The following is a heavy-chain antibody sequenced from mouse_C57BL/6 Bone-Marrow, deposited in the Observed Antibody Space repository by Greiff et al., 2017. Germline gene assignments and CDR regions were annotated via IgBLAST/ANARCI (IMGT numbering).Heavy chain of an antibody. CDR3: ARIGWLLSFAY. Sequence: QVTLKVSGPGILQPSQTLSLTCSFSGFSLSTFGMGVGWIRQPSGKGLEWLAHIWWDDDKYYNPAPKSWLTLATDTSKSQVFLKIANVETADTATYYCARIGWLLSFAYWGQGTLVTVSA. D-gene: IGHD2-3*01. V-gene: IGHV8-8*01. CDR2: IWWDDDK. CDR1: GFSLSTFGMG. J-gene: IGHJ3*01.